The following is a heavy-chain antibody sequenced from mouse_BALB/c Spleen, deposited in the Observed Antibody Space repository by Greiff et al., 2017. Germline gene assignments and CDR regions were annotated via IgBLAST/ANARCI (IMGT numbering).Heavy chain of an antibody. J-gene: IGHJ3*01. V-gene: IGHV1-15*01. D-gene: IGHD1-2*01. CDR1: GYTFTDYE. CDR3: TREGHTATSWFAY. CDR2: IDPETGGT. Sequence: VQLRQSGAELVRPGASVTLSCKASGYTFTDYEMHWVKQTPVHGLEWIGAIDPETGGTAYNQKFKGKATLTADKSSSTAYMELRSLTSEDSAVYYGTREGHTATSWFAYWGQGTLVTVSA.